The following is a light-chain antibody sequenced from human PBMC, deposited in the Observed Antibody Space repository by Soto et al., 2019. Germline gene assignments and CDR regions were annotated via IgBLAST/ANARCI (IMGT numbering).Light chain of an antibody. CDR3: AAWDDSLRAVG. V-gene: IGLV1-44*01. J-gene: IGLJ2*01. Sequence: QSVLTQSPSASVTPGQRVTISCSGSRSNIGTYAVNWYQQLPGAAPTLLIFRNHQRPSGVPDRFSGSKSGTSASLAISGPQSEDEADYYCAAWDDSLRAVGFGGGTKLTVL. CDR1: RSNIGTYA. CDR2: RNH.